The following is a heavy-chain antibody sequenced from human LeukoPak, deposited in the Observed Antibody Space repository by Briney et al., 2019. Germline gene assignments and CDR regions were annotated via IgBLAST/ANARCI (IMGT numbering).Heavy chain of an antibody. CDR2: INGRGYNT. CDR3: AKDRVSPGFNWFDP. CDR1: GVIISSYA. D-gene: IGHD2/OR15-2a*01. V-gene: IGHV3-23*01. J-gene: IGHJ5*02. Sequence: AGGSLRLSCAASGVIISSYAMSWVRQAPGKGLECVSAINGRGYNTYYADFVKGRFTISRDNSKSTVYLQMNSLRTEDTAVYYCAKDRVSPGFNWFDPWGQGTLVTVSS.